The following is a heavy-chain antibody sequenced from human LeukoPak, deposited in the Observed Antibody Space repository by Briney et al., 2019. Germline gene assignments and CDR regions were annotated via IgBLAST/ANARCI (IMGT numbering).Heavy chain of an antibody. D-gene: IGHD3-22*01. CDR3: ARVAVLYYYDSSGSLDY. CDR2: IIPILGIA. V-gene: IGHV1-69*04. CDR1: LGTFSRYA. J-gene: IGHJ4*02. Sequence: GASVKVSCKASLGTFSRYAISWVGQAPGQEREWMGRIIPILGIANYAQKLQGRVTIPADKSASTAYIELISLRSDDTAVYYCARVAVLYYYDSSGSLDYWGQGTLVTVSS.